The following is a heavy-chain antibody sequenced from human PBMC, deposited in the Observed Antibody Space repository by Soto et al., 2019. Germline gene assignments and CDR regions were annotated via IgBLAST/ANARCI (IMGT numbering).Heavy chain of an antibody. V-gene: IGHV3-53*04. CDR3: VRGRYGSEIH. CDR1: GFIVSSNY. CDR2: LYSGGAT. Sequence: EVRLMESGGGLVQPGGSLRLSCAASGFIVSSNYMTWVRQAPGKGLEWVSLLYSGGATHYAASVKGRFTISSHSSXXXXXXXXXXLXXXXXXXXYXVRGRYGSEIHWGQGTKVTVSS. J-gene: IGHJ4*02. D-gene: IGHD3-10*01.